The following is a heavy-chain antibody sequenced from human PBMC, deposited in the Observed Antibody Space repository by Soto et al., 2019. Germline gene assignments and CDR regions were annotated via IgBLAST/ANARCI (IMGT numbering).Heavy chain of an antibody. Sequence: QVQLVESGGGVVQPGGSLRLSCAASGFSLSDYAMHWVRQAPGKGLEWVASVSYDESNKYYTESVKGRFSISRDTSKNTLSLQMDTLRPDDTAVYYCARDGPLPSTRGWDFVMLDQWGQGTLVTVS. CDR3: ARDGPLPSTRGWDFVMLDQ. CDR2: VSYDESNK. J-gene: IGHJ4*02. CDR1: GFSLSDYA. V-gene: IGHV3-30-3*01. D-gene: IGHD6-19*01.